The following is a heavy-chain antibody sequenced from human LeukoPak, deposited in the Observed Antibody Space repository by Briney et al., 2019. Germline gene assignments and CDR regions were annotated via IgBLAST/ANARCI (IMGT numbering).Heavy chain of an antibody. D-gene: IGHD5-12*01. CDR2: ISSSSSTI. Sequence: GGSLRLSCAASGFTFSRYSMNWVRQAPGKGLEWVSYISSSSSTIYYAGSVKGRFTISKDNAKNSLYLQMNSLGAEDTAVYYCARDQEDSGYYNHAFDIWGQGTKVTVSS. V-gene: IGHV3-48*04. J-gene: IGHJ3*02. CDR1: GFTFSRYS. CDR3: ARDQEDSGYYNHAFDI.